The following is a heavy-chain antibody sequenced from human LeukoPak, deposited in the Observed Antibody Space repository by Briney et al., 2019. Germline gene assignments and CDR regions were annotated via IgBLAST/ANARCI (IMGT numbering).Heavy chain of an antibody. Sequence: PGRSLRLSCAASGFTFSSYGMHWVRQAPGKGLEGVAVIWYDGSNKYYADSVKGRFTISRDNSKNTLYLQMNSLRAVDTAVYYCAKARNNYDCSFHYWGQGTLVTVSS. CDR2: IWYDGSNK. D-gene: IGHD3-22*01. V-gene: IGHV3-33*06. CDR1: GFTFSSYG. J-gene: IGHJ4*02. CDR3: AKARNNYDCSFHY.